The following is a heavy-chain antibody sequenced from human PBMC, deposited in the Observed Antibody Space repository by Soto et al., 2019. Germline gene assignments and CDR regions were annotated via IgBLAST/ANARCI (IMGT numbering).Heavy chain of an antibody. J-gene: IGHJ6*02. CDR2: ISNTGAHI. V-gene: IGHV3-21*01. CDR1: GFTFNTYS. CDR3: VRERQFVRDFYYGMDV. Sequence: GGSLRLSCAASGFTFNTYSMTWVRQAPGQGLEWVSSISNTGAHIYYADSVRGRFTISRDNAKNSLYLQMNSLTAEDTAVYYCVRERQFVRDFYYGMDVWGRGTTVIVSS. D-gene: IGHD6-6*01.